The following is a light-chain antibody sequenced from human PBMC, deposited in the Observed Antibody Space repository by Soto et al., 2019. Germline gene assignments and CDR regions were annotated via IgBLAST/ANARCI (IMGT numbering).Light chain of an antibody. CDR3: AAWDDSLKGVV. CDR2: SYN. Sequence: QSVLTQPPSASGTPGQRVTISCSGSSSNIGSNTVSWYQQLPGTAPKLLIYSYNQRPSGVPDRFSGSESGTSASLAISGLQSEDEADYYCAAWDDSLKGVVFGGGTQLTVL. J-gene: IGLJ2*01. CDR1: SSNIGSNT. V-gene: IGLV1-44*01.